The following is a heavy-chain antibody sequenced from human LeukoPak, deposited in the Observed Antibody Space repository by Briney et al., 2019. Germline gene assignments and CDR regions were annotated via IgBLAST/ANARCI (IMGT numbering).Heavy chain of an antibody. Sequence: ASETLSLTCTVSGGSLSSDYWSWIRQPPGKGLEWIGYISYSGSTNSNPSLKSRVTISLDTSKNQFSLKLSSVTAADTAVYYCAGHHPRNTVDFWGQGTLVTVSS. J-gene: IGHJ4*02. CDR1: GGSLSSDY. CDR3: AGHHPRNTVDF. CDR2: ISYSGST. V-gene: IGHV4-59*08. D-gene: IGHD2-8*02.